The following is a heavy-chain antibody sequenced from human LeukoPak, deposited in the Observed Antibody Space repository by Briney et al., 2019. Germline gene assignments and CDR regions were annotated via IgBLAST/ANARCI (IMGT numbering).Heavy chain of an antibody. V-gene: IGHV3-33*01. CDR1: GFSFSTCG. CDR2: IWYDGSNK. CDR3: ARGDETYYFDY. Sequence: GGSLRLSCAASGFSFSTCGMHWVRQAPGKGLEWVALIWYDGSNKYHADSVKGRFTISRDNSKNSLYLQMNSLRAEDTAVYYCARGDETYYFDYWGQGTLVTVSS. J-gene: IGHJ4*02.